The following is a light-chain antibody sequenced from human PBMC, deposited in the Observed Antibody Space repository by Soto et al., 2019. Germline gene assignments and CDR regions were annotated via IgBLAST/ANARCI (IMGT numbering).Light chain of an antibody. V-gene: IGKV1-9*01. Sequence: IQLTQSPSFLSASLGDRVTITCRASQGIRSYLAWYRQKPGKAPKLLIYAASTLQSGVPSRFRGSGSGTDFTLTISSLQPEDVATYYCQKYNSAPHTFGGGTKVDIK. J-gene: IGKJ4*01. CDR2: AAS. CDR3: QKYNSAPHT. CDR1: QGIRSY.